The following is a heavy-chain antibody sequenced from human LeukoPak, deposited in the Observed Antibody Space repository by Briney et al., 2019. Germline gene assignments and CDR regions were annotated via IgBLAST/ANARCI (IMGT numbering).Heavy chain of an antibody. V-gene: IGHV3-21*01. CDR2: ISSSSSYI. Sequence: GGSLRLSCAASGFTFSSYSMNWVRQAPGKGLEWVSSISSSSSYIYYADSVKGRFTISRDNAKNTLYLQMNSLRAEDTAVYYCARVRYSSSWYGTDYYYGMDVWGQGTTVTVSS. J-gene: IGHJ6*02. CDR1: GFTFSSYS. D-gene: IGHD6-13*01. CDR3: ARVRYSSSWYGTDYYYGMDV.